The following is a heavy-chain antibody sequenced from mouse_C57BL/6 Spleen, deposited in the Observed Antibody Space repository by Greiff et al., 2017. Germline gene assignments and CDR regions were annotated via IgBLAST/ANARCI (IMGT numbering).Heavy chain of an antibody. J-gene: IGHJ4*01. CDR2: ISYDGSN. V-gene: IGHV3-6*01. CDR3: ARERASYGYDPSYYYAMDY. D-gene: IGHD2-2*01. CDR1: GYSITSGYY. Sequence: EVKLMESGPGLVKPSQSLSLTCSVTGYSITSGYYWNWIRQFPGNKLEWMGYISYDGSNNYNPSLKNRISITRDTSKNQFFLKLNSVTTEDTATYYCARERASYGYDPSYYYAMDYWGQGTSVTVSS.